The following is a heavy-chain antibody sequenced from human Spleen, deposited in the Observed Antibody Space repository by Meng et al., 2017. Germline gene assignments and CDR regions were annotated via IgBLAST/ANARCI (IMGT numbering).Heavy chain of an antibody. Sequence: GESLKISCASSGFTFSAYAMSWVRQAPGKGLDCVSSICASGHSTSYADSGKGRFTISRDNSKDTLYLQMNSLKTEDTAVYYCAKKFSMTISGHDTFDIWGQGTLVTVSS. D-gene: IGHD2/OR15-2a*01. CDR2: ICASGHST. J-gene: IGHJ3*02. V-gene: IGHV3-23*01. CDR3: AKKFSMTISGHDTFDI. CDR1: GFTFSAYA.